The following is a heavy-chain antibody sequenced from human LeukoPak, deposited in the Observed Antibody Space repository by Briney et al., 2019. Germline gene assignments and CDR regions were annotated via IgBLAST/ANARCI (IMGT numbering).Heavy chain of an antibody. CDR3: ARDVGATDYYYYGMDV. D-gene: IGHD1-26*01. CDR1: GDSVSSNSAA. Sequence: SQTLSLTCAISGDSVSSNSAAWNWIRQSPSRGLEWLGRTYYRSKWYNDYAVSVKSRITINPDTSKNQFSLQLNSVTPEDTAVYYRARDVGATDYYYYGMDVWGQGTTVTVSS. V-gene: IGHV6-1*01. J-gene: IGHJ6*02. CDR2: TYYRSKWYN.